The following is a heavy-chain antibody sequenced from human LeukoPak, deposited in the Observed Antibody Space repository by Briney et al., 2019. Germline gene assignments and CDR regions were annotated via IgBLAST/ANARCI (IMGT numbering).Heavy chain of an antibody. J-gene: IGHJ6*03. CDR1: GFTVSSNY. CDR2: IYSGGST. D-gene: IGHD6-13*01. V-gene: IGHV3-53*01. CDR3: AKGGYSSSWYDLEYYYYYMDV. Sequence: GGSLRLSCAASGFTVSSNYMSWVRKAPGKGLEWVSVIYSGGSTYYADSVKGRFTISRDNSKNTLYLRMNSLRAEDTAVCYCAKGGYSSSWYDLEYYYYYMDVWGKGTTVTVSS.